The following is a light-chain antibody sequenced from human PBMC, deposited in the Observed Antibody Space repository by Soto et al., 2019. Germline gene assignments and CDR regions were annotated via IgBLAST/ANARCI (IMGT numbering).Light chain of an antibody. Sequence: EIVLTQSPATLSLSPGERATLSCRASQSPSGYLAWYQQRPGQAPRLLIYDASSRANGIPARFTGSGSGTDFSLTISSLEPEDFAVYYCQQGSTWPTFGQGTWVDIK. CDR1: QSPSGY. J-gene: IGKJ1*01. V-gene: IGKV3-11*01. CDR2: DAS. CDR3: QQGSTWPT.